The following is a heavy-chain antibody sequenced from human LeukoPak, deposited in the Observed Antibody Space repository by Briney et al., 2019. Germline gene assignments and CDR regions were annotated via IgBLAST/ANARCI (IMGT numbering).Heavy chain of an antibody. CDR3: ASGRLYCSGGRCCSYFEY. Sequence: KTGGSLRLSCAASGFTFGTYTMNWVRQAPGKGLEWVSSIDSSGSYIYYADSVKGRFTISRDNARNSLYLQMNTLRAEDTAIYYCASGRLYCSGGRCCSYFEYWGQGILVTVSS. V-gene: IGHV3-21*01. CDR1: GFTFGTYT. CDR2: IDSSGSYI. J-gene: IGHJ4*02. D-gene: IGHD2-15*01.